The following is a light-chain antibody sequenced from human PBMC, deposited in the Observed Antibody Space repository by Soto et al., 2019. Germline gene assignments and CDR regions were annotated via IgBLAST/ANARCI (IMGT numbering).Light chain of an antibody. Sequence: QSVLTQPPSVSGAPGQRVTISCTGSSSNTGAGYDVHWYQQVPGMAPKLLIFGNYLRPSGLPDRFSGSKSVTSASLAISGLQTEDEADYYCQSYDTTLNDWVFGGGTKPTV. CDR3: QSYDTTLNDWV. V-gene: IGLV1-40*01. CDR1: SSNTGAGYD. J-gene: IGLJ3*02. CDR2: GNY.